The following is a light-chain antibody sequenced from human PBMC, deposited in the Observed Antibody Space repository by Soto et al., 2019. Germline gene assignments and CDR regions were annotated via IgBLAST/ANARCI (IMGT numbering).Light chain of an antibody. CDR2: GAS. V-gene: IGKV3-20*01. J-gene: IGKJ4*01. CDR3: QQYSNYPLT. CDR1: QSVTGNY. Sequence: ILLTLFSGALSLSPVERATLSCRASQSVTGNYLAWYQQKPGQAPRLLMSGASNRATGIPDGFTGSGSGTDFTLTISRLEPDDFATYCCQQYSNYPLTFGGGTKVDIK.